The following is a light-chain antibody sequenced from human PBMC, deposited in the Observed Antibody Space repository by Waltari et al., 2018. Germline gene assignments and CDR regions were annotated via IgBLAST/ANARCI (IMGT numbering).Light chain of an antibody. CDR2: DAA. Sequence: ETVLTQSPATLSLSPGERATLSRRASEDGSIYLAWYHKKPGQAPRPLISDAANRATGSPARCSGSGSGTDFTFTISSLEPEDFALYYCQQRRNWPPLTFGGGTKVE. V-gene: IGKV3-11*01. CDR1: EDGSIY. J-gene: IGKJ4*01. CDR3: QQRRNWPPLT.